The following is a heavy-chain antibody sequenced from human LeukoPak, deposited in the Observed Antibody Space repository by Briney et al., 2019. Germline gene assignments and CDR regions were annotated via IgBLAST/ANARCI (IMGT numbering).Heavy chain of an antibody. CDR2: IIPIFGTA. Sequence: ASVKVSCKASGGTFGSYAISWVRQAPGQGLEWMGGIIPIFGTANYAQKFQGRVTITADESTSTAYMELSSLRSEDTAVYYCARPEWELLPLYYGMDVWGQGTTVTVSS. CDR1: GGTFGSYA. J-gene: IGHJ6*02. D-gene: IGHD1-26*01. V-gene: IGHV1-69*13. CDR3: ARPEWELLPLYYGMDV.